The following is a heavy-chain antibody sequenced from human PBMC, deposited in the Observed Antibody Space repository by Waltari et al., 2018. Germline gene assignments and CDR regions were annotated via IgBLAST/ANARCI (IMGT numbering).Heavy chain of an antibody. CDR3: ARDSKFDP. CDR2: INSGATT. V-gene: IGHV3-53*01. Sequence: EVQLLEAGGGLVQPGGPLMLSRAASGFSVRDNYMSWVRQAPGKGREWVSFINSGATTYYADSVKGRFTISRDNSKNTVYLQMNSLRAEETAMYYCARDSKFDPWGQGTLVTVSS. J-gene: IGHJ5*02. D-gene: IGHD4-4*01. CDR1: GFSVRDNY.